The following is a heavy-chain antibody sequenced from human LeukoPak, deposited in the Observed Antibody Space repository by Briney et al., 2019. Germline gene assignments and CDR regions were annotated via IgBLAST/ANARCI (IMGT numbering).Heavy chain of an antibody. CDR1: GGSFSGYY. CDR2: INHSGRT. J-gene: IGHJ4*02. CDR3: ARELDGYYQDF. D-gene: IGHD5-24*01. V-gene: IGHV4-34*01. Sequence: SETLSLTCAVYGGSFSGYYWSWIRRPPGKGLEWIGEINHSGRTNYNPSPKSRVTISVDTSKHQFSLKLPSVTAADTAVYYCARELDGYYQDFWGQGTLVTVSS.